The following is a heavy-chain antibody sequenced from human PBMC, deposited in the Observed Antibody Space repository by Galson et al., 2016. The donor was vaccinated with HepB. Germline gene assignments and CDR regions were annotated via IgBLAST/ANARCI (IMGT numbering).Heavy chain of an antibody. J-gene: IGHJ5*02. CDR3: GRDHSVVLTTAYNWFDP. V-gene: IGHV3-74*01. Sequence: SLRLSCAASGFAFGSHWMHWVRQVPGKGLVWVSRINSDGTISNYADSVKGRFTIFRDNAKNTLYLQMNSLRVEDTAVYYCGRDHSVVLTTAYNWFDPWGQGTLVTVSS. CDR2: INSDGTIS. D-gene: IGHD4-23*01. CDR1: GFAFGSHW.